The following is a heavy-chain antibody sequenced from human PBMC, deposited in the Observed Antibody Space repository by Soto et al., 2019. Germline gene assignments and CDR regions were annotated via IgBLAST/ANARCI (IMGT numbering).Heavy chain of an antibody. CDR2: TYYRSQWHY. J-gene: IGHJ4*02. CDR1: GDSVSSNSAV. D-gene: IGHD1-26*01. V-gene: IGHV6-1*01. CDR3: VKRVGKGGLDH. Sequence: PSQTLSLTCAISGDSVSSNSAVWNWIRQSPSRGLEWLGRTYYRSQWHYEYAVFVQSRISIDPDTSKNQFSLQLNSVTPEDTAVDYCVKRVGKGGLDHWGQGTLVTVSS.